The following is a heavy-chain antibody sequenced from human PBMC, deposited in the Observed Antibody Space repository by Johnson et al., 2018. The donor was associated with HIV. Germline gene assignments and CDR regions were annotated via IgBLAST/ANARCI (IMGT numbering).Heavy chain of an antibody. CDR3: AKSPGKDHGGKSGAFDI. Sequence: QVQLVESGGGVVQPGGSLILSCAASGFTLSKYGMHWVRQAPGKGLEWVAVIWFDGSNENYTDSVKGRFTVSRDNSKNTLYLQMNSLRVEDTALYYCAKSPGKDHGGKSGAFDIWGQGTMVTVSS. CDR2: IWFDGSNE. J-gene: IGHJ3*02. CDR1: GFTLSKYG. D-gene: IGHD4-23*01. V-gene: IGHV3-33*03.